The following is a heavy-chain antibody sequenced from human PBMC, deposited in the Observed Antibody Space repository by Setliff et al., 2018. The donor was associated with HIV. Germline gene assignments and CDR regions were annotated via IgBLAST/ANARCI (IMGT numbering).Heavy chain of an antibody. CDR1: GGSISSGSYY. V-gene: IGHV4-61*02. CDR2: IYTSGST. J-gene: IGHJ6*02. CDR3: ARDPRGYYYGMDA. D-gene: IGHD3-10*01. Sequence: PSETLSLTCTVSGGSISSGSYYWNWIRQPAGKGLEWIGRIYTSGSTNYNPSLKSRVTISVDTSKNRFSLRLSSVAAGDTAVYYCARDPRGYYYGMDAWGQGTTVTVS.